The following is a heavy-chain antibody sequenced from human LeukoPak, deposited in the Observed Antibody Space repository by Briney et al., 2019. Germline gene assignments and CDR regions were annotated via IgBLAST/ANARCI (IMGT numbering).Heavy chain of an antibody. V-gene: IGHV3-33*01. Sequence: PGGSLRLSCAASGFTFSSYGMHWVRQAPGKGLEWVAVIWYDGSKRYYADSVKGRFTISRDNSKNTLYLQMNSLRAEDTAVYYCARRAGDNDRGFDYWGQGTLVTVSS. J-gene: IGHJ4*02. D-gene: IGHD4-23*01. CDR3: ARRAGDNDRGFDY. CDR1: GFTFSSYG. CDR2: IWYDGSKR.